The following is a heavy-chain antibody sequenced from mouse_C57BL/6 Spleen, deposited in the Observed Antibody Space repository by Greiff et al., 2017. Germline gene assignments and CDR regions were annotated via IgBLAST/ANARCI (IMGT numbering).Heavy chain of an antibody. V-gene: IGHV14-4*01. J-gene: IGHJ2*01. CDR3: TTGGYYGSSFFDY. CDR2: IDPENGDT. CDR1: GFNIKDDY. Sequence: VQLKQSGAELVRPGASVKLSCTASGFNIKDDYMHWVKQRPEQGLEWIGWIDPENGDTEYASKFQGKATITADTSSNTAYLQLSSLTSEDTAVYYCTTGGYYGSSFFDYWGQGTTLTVSS. D-gene: IGHD1-1*01.